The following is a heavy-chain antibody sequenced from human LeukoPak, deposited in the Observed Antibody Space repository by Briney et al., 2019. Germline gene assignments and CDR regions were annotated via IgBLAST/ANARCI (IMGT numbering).Heavy chain of an antibody. Sequence: ASVKVSCKASGYTFTGHYMHWVRQAPGQGLEWVGWINPNSGGTNYAQMFQGRVTMARDTSISTAYMELSRLRSDDTAVYYCARDDAQLLWFGELGLGWFDPWGQGTLVTVSS. V-gene: IGHV1-2*02. J-gene: IGHJ5*02. CDR2: INPNSGGT. CDR3: ARDDAQLLWFGELGLGWFDP. CDR1: GYTFTGHY. D-gene: IGHD3-10*01.